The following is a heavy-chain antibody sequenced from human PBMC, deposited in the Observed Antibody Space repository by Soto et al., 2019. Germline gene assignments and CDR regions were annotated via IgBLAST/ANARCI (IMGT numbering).Heavy chain of an antibody. CDR3: ARGRSLLWFGEP. CDR2: MNQDGSEI. Sequence: EVQLVESGGGLVQPGGSLKLSCAASGFTFSSYLMSWVRQAPGKGLEWVANMNQDGSEIYYVDSGRGRFTISRDNAENSLYLQMNSLRAEDTAVYYCARGRSLLWFGEPRGQGTLVTVSS. D-gene: IGHD3-10*01. V-gene: IGHV3-7*01. CDR1: GFTFSSYL. J-gene: IGHJ4*02.